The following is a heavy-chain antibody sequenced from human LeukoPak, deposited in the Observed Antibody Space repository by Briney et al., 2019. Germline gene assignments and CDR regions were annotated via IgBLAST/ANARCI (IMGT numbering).Heavy chain of an antibody. CDR3: ARDGGQQLYWFDP. CDR1: GYTFTSYY. J-gene: IGHJ5*02. CDR2: INPSGGST. Sequence: GASVKVSCKASGYTFTSYYMHWVRQAPGQGLEWMGIINPSGGSTSYAQKFQGRVTMTRDMSTSTVYMELSSLRSEDTAVYYCARDGGQQLYWFDPWGQGTLVTVSS. V-gene: IGHV1-46*01. D-gene: IGHD6-13*01.